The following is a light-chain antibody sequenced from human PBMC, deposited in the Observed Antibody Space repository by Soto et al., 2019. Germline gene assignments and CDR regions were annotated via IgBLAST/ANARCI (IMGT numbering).Light chain of an antibody. CDR3: AAWDDSLSGVV. V-gene: IGLV1-47*01. J-gene: IGLJ3*02. Sequence: QSVLTQPPSASGTPGQRVTISCSGSISNLGSNFIYWYRQLPGAAPKLLISRNNERPSGVPGRFSGSKSGTSASLAISGLRSEDEADYHCAAWDDSLSGVVFGGGTKLTVL. CDR1: ISNLGSNF. CDR2: RNN.